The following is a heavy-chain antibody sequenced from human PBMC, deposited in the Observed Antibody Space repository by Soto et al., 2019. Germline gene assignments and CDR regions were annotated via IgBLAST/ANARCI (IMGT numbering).Heavy chain of an antibody. CDR1: GYTFTSYA. Sequence: ASVKVSCKASGYTFTSYAMHWVRQAPGQRLEWMGWINAGNGNTKYSQKFQGRVTITRDTSAGTAYMELSSLRSEDTAVYYCTHDYGDYEGAFDIWGQGTMVTVSS. CDR3: THDYGDYEGAFDI. D-gene: IGHD4-17*01. J-gene: IGHJ3*02. V-gene: IGHV1-3*01. CDR2: INAGNGNT.